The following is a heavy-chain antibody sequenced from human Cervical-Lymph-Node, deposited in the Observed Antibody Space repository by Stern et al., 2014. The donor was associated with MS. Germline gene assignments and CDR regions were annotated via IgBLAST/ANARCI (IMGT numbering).Heavy chain of an antibody. CDR2: ITPIFNAA. J-gene: IGHJ6*01. CDR3: TREVGSLAMDV. D-gene: IGHD1-1*01. V-gene: IGHV1-69*06. Sequence: VQLVESGTEVKKPGSSVTVSCKASGDTFTTYAISWVRQAPGQVPEWMGGITPIFNAADYAQKFQGRLTITADRSRSTAYMELSSLTSEDTAVYYCTREVGSLAMDVWGQGTTVIVSS. CDR1: GDTFTTYA.